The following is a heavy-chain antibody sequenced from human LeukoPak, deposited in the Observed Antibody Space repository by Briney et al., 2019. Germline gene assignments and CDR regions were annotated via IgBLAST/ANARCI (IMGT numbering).Heavy chain of an antibody. D-gene: IGHD4-11*01. CDR1: GFTFSSYE. Sequence: PGGSLRLSCAASGFTFSSYEMNWVRQAPGKGLEWVSYISSSGSTIYYADSVKGRFTISRDNAKNSLYLQMYSLRAEDTAVYYCAKDRKGPTTVTGPFDYWGQGTLVTVSS. CDR2: ISSSGSTI. CDR3: AKDRKGPTTVTGPFDY. V-gene: IGHV3-48*03. J-gene: IGHJ4*02.